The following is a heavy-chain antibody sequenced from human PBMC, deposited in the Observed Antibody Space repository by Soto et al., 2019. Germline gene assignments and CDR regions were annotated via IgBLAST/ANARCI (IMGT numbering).Heavy chain of an antibody. J-gene: IGHJ6*02. D-gene: IGHD4-17*01. CDR3: AITGGDYGGNSPWYYYYGMDV. CDR2: IWYDGSNK. V-gene: IGHV3-33*01. CDR1: GFTFSSYG. Sequence: GGSLRLSCAASGFTFSSYGMHWVRQAPGKGLEWVAVIWYDGSNKYYADSVKGRFTISRDNSKNTLYLQMNSLRAEDTAVYYCAITGGDYGGNSPWYYYYGMDVWGQGTTVTVPS.